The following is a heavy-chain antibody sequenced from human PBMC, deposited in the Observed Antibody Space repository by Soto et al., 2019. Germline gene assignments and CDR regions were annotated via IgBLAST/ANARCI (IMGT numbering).Heavy chain of an antibody. CDR1: EFSFSSYA. D-gene: IGHD3-10*01. CDR2: LSASGGTT. Sequence: GGSLRLSCTASEFSFSSYALSWVRQAPGKGLEWVSGLSASGGTTYYADSVKGRFTVSRDNSKNTLYLQMNSLRAEDTAVYYCARLTQSPRTMVREPYFDYWGQGTLVTVSS. CDR3: ARLTQSPRTMVREPYFDY. J-gene: IGHJ4*02. V-gene: IGHV3-23*01.